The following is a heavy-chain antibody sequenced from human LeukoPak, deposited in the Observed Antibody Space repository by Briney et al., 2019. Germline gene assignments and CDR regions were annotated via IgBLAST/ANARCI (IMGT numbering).Heavy chain of an antibody. V-gene: IGHV4-39*07. CDR3: ARDQGIVVVVAAKPYNWFDP. J-gene: IGHJ5*02. CDR1: GGSISSSSYY. CDR2: IYYSGST. Sequence: SEILSLTCTVSGGSISSSSYYWGWIRQPPGKGLEWIGSIYYSGSTYCNPSLKSRVTISVDTSKNQFSLKLSSVTAADTAVYYCARDQGIVVVVAAKPYNWFDPWGQGTLVTVSS. D-gene: IGHD2-15*01.